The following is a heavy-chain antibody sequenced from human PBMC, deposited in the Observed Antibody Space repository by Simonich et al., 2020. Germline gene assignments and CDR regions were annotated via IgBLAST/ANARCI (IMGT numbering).Heavy chain of an antibody. CDR2: INQSGRT. CDR1: GGSFSGNY. CDR3: AMRILNYHY. J-gene: IGHJ4*02. D-gene: IGHD1-7*01. Sequence: QVQLQQWGAGLLKPSETLSLTCAVYGGSFSGNYWSWIRPPPGKGLEWIGEINQSGRTNYNPSPKSRVTIAVDTSKNQFSLKLSSVTAADTAVYYCAMRILNYHYWGQGTLVTVSS. V-gene: IGHV4-34*01.